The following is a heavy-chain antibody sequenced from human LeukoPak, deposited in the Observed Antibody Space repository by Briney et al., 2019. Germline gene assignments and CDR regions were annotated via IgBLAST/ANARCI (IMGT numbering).Heavy chain of an antibody. Sequence: GGSLRLSCAASGFTFSSYSMNWVRQAPGKGLEWVSYISSSSSTIYYADSVKGRFTISRDNAKNSLYLQMNSLRDEDTAVYYCARDVRFLEWLLTYGMDVWGQGTTVTVSS. CDR2: ISSSSSTI. CDR1: GFTFSSYS. D-gene: IGHD3-3*01. J-gene: IGHJ6*02. V-gene: IGHV3-48*02. CDR3: ARDVRFLEWLLTYGMDV.